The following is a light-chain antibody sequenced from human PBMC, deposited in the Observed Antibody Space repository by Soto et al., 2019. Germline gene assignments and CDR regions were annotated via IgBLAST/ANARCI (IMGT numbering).Light chain of an antibody. CDR3: AAWDGSLSGTYA. V-gene: IGLV1-47*02. J-gene: IGLJ1*01. CDR1: SSNIRRNY. Sequence: QSGLTQPPSASGTPGQSITISCSGTSSNIRRNYRYWYQHLPGTAPKLLIYSNDQRPSWVPDRFSVSKSGTSASLAITGLRPDDEADYSCAAWDGSLSGTYALGTGTKVT. CDR2: SND.